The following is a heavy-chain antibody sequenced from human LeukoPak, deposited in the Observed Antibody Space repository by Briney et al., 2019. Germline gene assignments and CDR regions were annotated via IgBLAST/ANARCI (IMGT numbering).Heavy chain of an antibody. CDR3: TTVPGDWLLSYYYYGMDV. CDR2: IKSKTDGGTT. CDR1: GFTFSNAW. D-gene: IGHD3/OR15-3a*01. V-gene: IGHV3-15*01. J-gene: IGHJ6*02. Sequence: GGSLRLSCAASGFTFSNAWMSWVRQAPGKGLEWVGRIKSKTDGGTTDYAAPVKGRFTISRDDSKNTLYLQMNSLKTEDTAVYYCTTVPGDWLLSYYYYGMDVWGQGTTVTVSS.